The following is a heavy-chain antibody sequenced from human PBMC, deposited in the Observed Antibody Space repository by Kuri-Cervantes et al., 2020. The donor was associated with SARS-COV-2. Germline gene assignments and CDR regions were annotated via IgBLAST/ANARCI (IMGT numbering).Heavy chain of an antibody. CDR2: IYYSGST. V-gene: IGHV4-59*01. Sequence: SETLSLTCAVSGGSINSYYWSWIRQPPGKGLEWIGYIYYSGSTNYNPSLKSRVTISVDTSKNQFSLKLSSVTAADTAVYYCARDSSGYYYYGMDVWGQGTTVTVSS. CDR1: GGSINSYY. CDR3: ARDSSGYYYYGMDV. D-gene: IGHD3-3*01. J-gene: IGHJ6*02.